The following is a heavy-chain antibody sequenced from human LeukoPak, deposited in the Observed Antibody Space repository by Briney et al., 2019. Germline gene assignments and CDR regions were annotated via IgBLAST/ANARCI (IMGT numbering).Heavy chain of an antibody. V-gene: IGHV3-30*02. CDR2: IRYDGSNK. CDR1: GFTFSSYG. Sequence: GGSLRLSCAASGFTFSSYGMHWVRQAPGKGLEWVAFIRYDGSNKYYADSVKGRFTISRDNSKNTLYLQMSSLRAEDTAVYYCAKERECSSTSCYLPNWFDPWGQGTLVTVSS. D-gene: IGHD2-2*01. CDR3: AKERECSSTSCYLPNWFDP. J-gene: IGHJ5*02.